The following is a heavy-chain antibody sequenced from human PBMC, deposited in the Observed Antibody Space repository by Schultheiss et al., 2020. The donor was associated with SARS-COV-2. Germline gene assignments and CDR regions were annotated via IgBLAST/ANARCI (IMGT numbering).Heavy chain of an antibody. V-gene: IGHV3-23*01. D-gene: IGHD3-22*01. CDR1: GFTFSSYA. Sequence: GESLKISCAASGFTFSSYAMSWVRQAPGKGLEWVSAISGSGGSTYYADSVKGRFTISRDNSKNTLYLQMNSLRVEDTAVYYCARAPITMIVEAYSMDVWGQGTTVTVSS. CDR2: ISGSGGST. CDR3: ARAPITMIVEAYSMDV. J-gene: IGHJ6*02.